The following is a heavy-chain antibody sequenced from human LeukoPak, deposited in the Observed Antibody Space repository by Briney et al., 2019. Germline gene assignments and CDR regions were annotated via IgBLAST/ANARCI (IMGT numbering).Heavy chain of an antibody. Sequence: GGSLRLSCAASGFTFSSYSMNWVRQAPGKGLEWVSYISGTGSTIYYADSVKGRFTISRDSAKNSLYLQMNSLRAEDTAVYYCARDYYGDYYFDYWGQGTLVTVSS. CDR1: GFTFSSYS. CDR3: ARDYYGDYYFDY. CDR2: ISGTGSTI. J-gene: IGHJ4*02. D-gene: IGHD4-17*01. V-gene: IGHV3-48*01.